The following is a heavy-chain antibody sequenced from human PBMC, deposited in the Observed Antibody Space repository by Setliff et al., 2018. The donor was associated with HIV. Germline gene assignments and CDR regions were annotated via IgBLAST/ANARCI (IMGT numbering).Heavy chain of an antibody. CDR3: ARQPDSINYWSLLNHEFYFDY. CDR2: VSYDGSNK. CDR1: GFILSNYV. D-gene: IGHD3-22*01. Sequence: LRLSCAASGFILSNYVVHWVRQAPGKGLEWVSLVSYDGSNKFYADSVKGRFTISRDNSKNTLYLQMDNLRAEDTAVYYCARQPDSINYWSLLNHEFYFDYWGQGTLVTVSS. J-gene: IGHJ4*02. V-gene: IGHV3-30*01.